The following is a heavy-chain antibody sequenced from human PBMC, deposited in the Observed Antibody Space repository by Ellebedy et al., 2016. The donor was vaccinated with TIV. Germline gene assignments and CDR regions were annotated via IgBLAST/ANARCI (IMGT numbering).Heavy chain of an antibody. D-gene: IGHD2-2*01. CDR2: VHSSGIT. Sequence: MPSETLSLTCTVPSGSISGYYWSWFRQPPGERLQWIGYVHSSGITNYDPSLKSRVAMSLDTSNNQFSLKLSSVTAADTAVYYCARREKMTSWDEGNWFDPWGQGTLVTVSS. V-gene: IGHV4-59*08. CDR1: SGSISGYY. J-gene: IGHJ5*02. CDR3: ARREKMTSWDEGNWFDP.